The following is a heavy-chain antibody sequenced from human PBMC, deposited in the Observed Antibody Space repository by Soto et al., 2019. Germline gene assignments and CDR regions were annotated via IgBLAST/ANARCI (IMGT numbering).Heavy chain of an antibody. V-gene: IGHV4-34*01. CDR1: SGSFSGHS. CDR2: INHSGRV. Sequence: ASETLSLTCAVYSGSFSGHSWTWIRQSPGKGLEWIGDINHSGRVNYSPSLKSRVTISLDTSKNQFSLTLSAVTAADTAMYYCSTRAYDTNGYYRFDPWGQGTLVTVSS. J-gene: IGHJ5*01. D-gene: IGHD3-22*01. CDR3: STRAYDTNGYYRFDP.